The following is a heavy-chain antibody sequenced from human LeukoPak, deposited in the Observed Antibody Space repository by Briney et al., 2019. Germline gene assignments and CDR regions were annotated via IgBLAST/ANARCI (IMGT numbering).Heavy chain of an antibody. D-gene: IGHD3-22*01. Sequence: LPETLSLTCTVSGGSISSYYWSWIRQPPGKGLEWIGYIYYSGSTNYNPSLKSRVTISVDTSKNQFSLKLSSLTAADTAVYYCALYYYDSSNWFDPWGQGTLVTVSS. CDR3: ALYYYDSSNWFDP. V-gene: IGHV4-59*01. CDR2: IYYSGST. J-gene: IGHJ5*02. CDR1: GGSISSYY.